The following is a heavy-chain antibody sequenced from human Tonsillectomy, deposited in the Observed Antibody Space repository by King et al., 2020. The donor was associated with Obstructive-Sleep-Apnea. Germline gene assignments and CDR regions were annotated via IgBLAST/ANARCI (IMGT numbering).Heavy chain of an antibody. CDR1: FGSISRGGYY. J-gene: IGHJ4*02. D-gene: IGHD3-10*01. CDR2: IYYSWST. Sequence: QLQESGPGLVKPSQTLSRTCTVSFGSISRGGYYWSWIRQHPGKGLEWIGYIYYSWSTYYHPSLKSRVTISVDTSKNQFSLKLSSVTAADTAVYYCASSKRFGESLPFDYWGQGTLVTVSS. V-gene: IGHV4-31*03. CDR3: ASSKRFGESLPFDY.